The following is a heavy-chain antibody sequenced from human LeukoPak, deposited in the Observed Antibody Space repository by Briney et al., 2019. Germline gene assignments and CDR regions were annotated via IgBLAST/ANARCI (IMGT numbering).Heavy chain of an antibody. V-gene: IGHV4-59*08. J-gene: IGHJ5*02. CDR3: ARHGYGGYVRWFDP. Sequence: PSETLSLTCTVSGGSISSYYWSWIRQPPGKGLEWIGYIYYSGSTNYNPSLKSRVTISVDTSKNQFSLKLSSVTAADAAVYYCARHGYGGYVRWFDPWGQGTLVTVSS. CDR2: IYYSGST. CDR1: GGSISSYY. D-gene: IGHD4-17*01.